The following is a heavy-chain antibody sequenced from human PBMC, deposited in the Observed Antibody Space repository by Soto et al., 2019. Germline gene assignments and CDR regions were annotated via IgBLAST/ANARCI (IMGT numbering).Heavy chain of an antibody. CDR3: ARVAGLYYFFYGMDV. J-gene: IGHJ6*02. CDR2: ISYDGSSQ. D-gene: IGHD6-19*01. V-gene: IGHV3-30*03. Sequence: HVQLVESGGGVVQPGRSLRLSCAASGLSFSDYVMHWVRQAPGRGLEWVAVISYDGSSQYYADSVKGRFTISRDKSENTLYLQMNSLRVEDTAVYYCARVAGLYYFFYGMDVWGQGTTVTVSS. CDR1: GLSFSDYV.